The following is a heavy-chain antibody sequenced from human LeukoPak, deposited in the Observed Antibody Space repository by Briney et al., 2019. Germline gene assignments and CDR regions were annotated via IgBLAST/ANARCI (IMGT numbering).Heavy chain of an antibody. V-gene: IGHV3-23*01. CDR1: GFTFSSYA. CDR3: AKSPGRDPAGAAGTDY. CDR2: ISGSGGST. J-gene: IGHJ4*02. Sequence: PGGSLRLSCAASGFTFSSYAMSWVRQAPGKGLEWVSAISGSGGSTYYADSVKGRFTISRDNSKNTLYLQMNSLRAEDTAVYYCAKSPGRDPAGAAGTDYWGQGTLVTVSS. D-gene: IGHD6-13*01.